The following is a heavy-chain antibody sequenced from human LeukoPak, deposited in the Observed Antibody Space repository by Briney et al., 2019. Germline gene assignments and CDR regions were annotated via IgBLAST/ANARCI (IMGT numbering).Heavy chain of an antibody. Sequence: GGSLRLSCAASGFTFSSYEMNWVRQAPGEGLEWVSYISSSGSTIYYADSVKGRFTISRDNSKNTLYLQMSGLRVEDTAVYYCARQPTWAFANFAYWGQGTLVTVSS. D-gene: IGHD1-26*01. CDR3: ARQPTWAFANFAY. J-gene: IGHJ4*02. CDR2: ISSSGSTI. V-gene: IGHV3-48*03. CDR1: GFTFSSYE.